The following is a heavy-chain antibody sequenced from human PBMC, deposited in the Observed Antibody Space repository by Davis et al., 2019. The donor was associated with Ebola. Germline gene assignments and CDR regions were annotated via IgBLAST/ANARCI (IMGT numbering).Heavy chain of an antibody. Sequence: GESLKISCAASGFIFSDYYMNWIRQAPGKGLEWVANIKEDGSEKYYVDSVKGRFTISRDNAKNSLYLQMNSLRAEDTAVYYCARRSGPDYWGQGTLVTVSS. CDR1: GFIFSDYY. CDR2: IKEDGSEK. CDR3: ARRSGPDY. D-gene: IGHD2-15*01. V-gene: IGHV3-7*01. J-gene: IGHJ4*02.